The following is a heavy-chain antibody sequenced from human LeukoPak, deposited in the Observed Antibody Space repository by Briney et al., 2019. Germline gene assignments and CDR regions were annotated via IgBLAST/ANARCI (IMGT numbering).Heavy chain of an antibody. Sequence: ASVKVSCKASGYTFTSYGISWVRQAPGQGLEWMGWINPNSGGTNYAQKFQGRVTMTRDTSISTAYMELSRLRSDDTAVYYCARGSDTAMVFLFDYWGQGTLVTVSS. D-gene: IGHD5-18*01. CDR1: GYTFTSYG. V-gene: IGHV1-2*02. CDR2: INPNSGGT. CDR3: ARGSDTAMVFLFDY. J-gene: IGHJ4*02.